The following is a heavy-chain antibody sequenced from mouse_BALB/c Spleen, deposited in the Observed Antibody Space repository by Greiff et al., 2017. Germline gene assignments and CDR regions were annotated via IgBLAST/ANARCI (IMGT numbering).Heavy chain of an antibody. V-gene: IGHV14-3*02. CDR3: ARANYYGSSYWYFDV. Sequence: EVQLQQSGAELVKPGASVKLSCTASGFNIKDTYMHWVKQRPEQGLAWIGRIDPANGNTKYDPKFQGKATITADTSSNTAYLQLSSLTSEDTAVYYCARANYYGSSYWYFDVWGAGTTVTDSS. J-gene: IGHJ1*01. D-gene: IGHD1-1*01. CDR2: IDPANGNT. CDR1: GFNIKDTY.